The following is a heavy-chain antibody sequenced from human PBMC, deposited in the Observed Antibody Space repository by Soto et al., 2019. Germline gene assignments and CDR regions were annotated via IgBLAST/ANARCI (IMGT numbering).Heavy chain of an antibody. CDR2: INPSGGST. Sequence: GASVKVSCKASGYTFTSYYMHWVRQAPGQGLEWMGIINPSGGSTSYAQKFQGRVTMARDTSTSTVYMELSSLRSEDTAVYYCARDGKPLWFGDPFDYWGQGTLVTVSS. V-gene: IGHV1-46*01. CDR1: GYTFTSYY. D-gene: IGHD3-10*01. J-gene: IGHJ4*02. CDR3: ARDGKPLWFGDPFDY.